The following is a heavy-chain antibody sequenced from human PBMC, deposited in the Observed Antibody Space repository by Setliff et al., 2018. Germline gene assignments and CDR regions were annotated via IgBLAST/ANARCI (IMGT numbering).Heavy chain of an antibody. CDR2: IYTSGST. CDR1: GGSISSGRYY. D-gene: IGHD3-10*01. CDR3: ARGGLWFGGLLWKYYYYGMDV. V-gene: IGHV4-61*02. J-gene: IGHJ6*02. Sequence: NPSETLSLTCTVSGGSISSGRYYWSWIRQPAGKGLEWIGRIYTSGSTNYNPSLKSRVTISVDTSKNQFSLKLSSVTAADTAVYYCARGGLWFGGLLWKYYYYGMDVWGQGTTVTVS.